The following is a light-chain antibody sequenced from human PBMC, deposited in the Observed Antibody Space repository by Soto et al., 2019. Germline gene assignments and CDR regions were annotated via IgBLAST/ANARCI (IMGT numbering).Light chain of an antibody. Sequence: DIVMTQSPDSLAVSLGERATINCKSSQSILYSSNNKHSLAWYQQKPGQPPQLLIYWASTRESGVPDRCSGSGSGTDFTLTISSLQAEDVAVYYCQQYYDTPYTFGQGTKLEIK. CDR3: QQYYDTPYT. V-gene: IGKV4-1*01. J-gene: IGKJ2*01. CDR1: QSILYSSNNKHS. CDR2: WAS.